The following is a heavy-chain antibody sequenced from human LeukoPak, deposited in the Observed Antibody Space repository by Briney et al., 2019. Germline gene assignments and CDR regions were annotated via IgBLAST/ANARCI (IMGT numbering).Heavy chain of an antibody. CDR2: IIPIFGTA. D-gene: IGHD6-13*01. Sequence: ASVKVSCKASGGTFISYAISWVRQAPGQGLEWMGGIIPIFGTANYAQKFQGRVTITADESTSTAYMELSSLRSEDTAVYYCARSSRPPYYFDYWGQGTLVTVSS. CDR1: GGTFISYA. CDR3: ARSSRPPYYFDY. J-gene: IGHJ4*02. V-gene: IGHV1-69*13.